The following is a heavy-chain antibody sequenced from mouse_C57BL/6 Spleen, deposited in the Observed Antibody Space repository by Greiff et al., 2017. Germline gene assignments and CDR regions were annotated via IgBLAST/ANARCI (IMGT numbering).Heavy chain of an antibody. V-gene: IGHV1-62-2*01. CDR3: ARHEEGGFRGLGFDY. J-gene: IGHJ2*01. D-gene: IGHD4-1*01. CDR2: FYPGSGSI. CDR1: GYTFTEYT. Sequence: QVHVKQSGAELVKPGASVKLSCKASGYTFTEYTIHWVKQRSGQGLEWIGWFYPGSGSIKYNEKFKDKATLTADKSSSTVYMELSRLTSEDSAVYFCARHEEGGFRGLGFDYWGQGTTLTVSS.